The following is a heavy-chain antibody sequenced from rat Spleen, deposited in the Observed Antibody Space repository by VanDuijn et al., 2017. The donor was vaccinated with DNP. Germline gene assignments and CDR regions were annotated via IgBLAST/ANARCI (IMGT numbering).Heavy chain of an antibody. CDR3: ARGVYYYSETYWYFDF. D-gene: IGHD1-1*01. Sequence: EVQLVESGGGLVQPGRSLKLSCAASGFTFNNYYMAWVRQAPTKGLEWVATIVHDGSRTYYRDSVKGRFTISRDNAKNTLYLQMNSLRSEDTATYYCARGVYYYSETYWYFDFWGPGTMVTVSS. CDR2: IVHDGSRT. J-gene: IGHJ1*01. V-gene: IGHV5-22*01. CDR1: GFTFNNYY.